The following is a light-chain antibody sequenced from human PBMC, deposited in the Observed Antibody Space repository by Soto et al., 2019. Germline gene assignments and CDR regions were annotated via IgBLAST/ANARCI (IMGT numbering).Light chain of an antibody. CDR1: QGISSY. V-gene: IGKV1-9*01. J-gene: IGKJ2*01. Sequence: DIQLTQSPSFLSASVGDRVTITCRASQGISSYLAGYQQKPGKAPNLLIYAASTLQCGVPWRFSGSGSGTGFTLTSSGLQHEDVASYYCQHLNIYPYTFGLGTKLEIK. CDR2: AAS. CDR3: QHLNIYPYT.